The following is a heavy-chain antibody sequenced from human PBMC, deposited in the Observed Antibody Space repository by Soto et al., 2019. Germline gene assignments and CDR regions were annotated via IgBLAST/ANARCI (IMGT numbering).Heavy chain of an antibody. V-gene: IGHV3-23*01. Sequence: GGSLRLSCAASGFTFSSYAMSWVRQAPGKGLEWVSAISGSGGSTYYADSVKGRLTISRDNSKNTLYLQMNSLRAEDTAVYYCAKTLQEYIVVVVASYYFDYWGQRTLVTVSS. CDR1: GFTFSSYA. J-gene: IGHJ4*02. CDR3: AKTLQEYIVVVVASYYFDY. D-gene: IGHD2-15*01. CDR2: ISGSGGST.